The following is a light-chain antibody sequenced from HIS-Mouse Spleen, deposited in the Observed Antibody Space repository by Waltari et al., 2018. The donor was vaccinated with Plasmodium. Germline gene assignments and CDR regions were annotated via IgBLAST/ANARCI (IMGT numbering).Light chain of an antibody. V-gene: IGLV2-11*01. CDR3: CSYAGSYTFV. Sequence: QSALTQPRSVSGSPGPSVTIPCPGTSIGVGGYNYAPWYQQHPGKAPKLMIYDVSKRPSGVPDRFSGSKSGNTASLTISGLQAEDEADYYCCSYAGSYTFVFGTGTKVTVL. CDR2: DVS. J-gene: IGLJ1*01. CDR1: SIGVGGYNY.